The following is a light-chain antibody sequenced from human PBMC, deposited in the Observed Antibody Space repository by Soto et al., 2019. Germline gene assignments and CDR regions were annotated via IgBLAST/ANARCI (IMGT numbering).Light chain of an antibody. V-gene: IGKV1-5*03. J-gene: IGKJ1*01. CDR2: KAP. CDR1: QSISSW. Sequence: DLQMTQSPSTLSASEGDRVTITFRASQSISSWLAWYQQKPGKAPKLLIYKAPSLASGVPSRFSGSGSGTEFTLTSSNLQPDDFATYYLQQYNNYPWTFGQGTKVEIK. CDR3: QQYNNYPWT.